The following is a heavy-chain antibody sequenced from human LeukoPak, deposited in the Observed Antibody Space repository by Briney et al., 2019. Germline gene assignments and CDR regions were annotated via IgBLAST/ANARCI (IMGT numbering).Heavy chain of an antibody. V-gene: IGHV1-8*01. CDR1: GYTFTSYD. CDR2: MNPNSGNT. J-gene: IGHJ6*03. CDR3: ARVGRYMVRGVKRNYYYYMDV. Sequence: ASVKVSCKASGYTFTSYDINWVRQATGQGLEWMGWMNPNSGNTGYTQKFQGRVTMTRNTSISTAYMELSSLRSEDTAVYYCARVGRYMVRGVKRNYYYYMDVWGKGTTVTISS. D-gene: IGHD3-10*01.